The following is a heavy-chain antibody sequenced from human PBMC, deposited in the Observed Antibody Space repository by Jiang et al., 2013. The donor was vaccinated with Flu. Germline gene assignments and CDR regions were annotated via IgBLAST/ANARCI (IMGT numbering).Heavy chain of an antibody. V-gene: IGHV3-48*03. Sequence: VQLLESGGGLVQPGGSLRLSCAASGFTFSSYEMNWVRQAPGKGLEWVSYISSSGSTIYYADSVKGRFTISRDNAKNSLFLQMNILRAEDTAIYYCARCGGDCYPVLFDYWGQGTLVTVSS. CDR3: ARCGGDCYPVLFDY. CDR1: GFTFSSYE. CDR2: ISSSGSTI. J-gene: IGHJ4*02. D-gene: IGHD2-21*02.